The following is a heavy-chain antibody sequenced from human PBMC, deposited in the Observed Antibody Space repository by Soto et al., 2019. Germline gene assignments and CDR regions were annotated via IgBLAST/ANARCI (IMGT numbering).Heavy chain of an antibody. Sequence: GGSLRLSCAASGFTFDDYAMHWVRQAPGKGLEWVSGISWNSGSIGYADSVKGRFTISRDNAKNSLYLQMNSLRAEDTALYYCAKEVFNGYDLRYFDYWGQGTLVTVSS. D-gene: IGHD5-12*01. V-gene: IGHV3-9*01. CDR3: AKEVFNGYDLRYFDY. CDR2: ISWNSGSI. CDR1: GFTFDDYA. J-gene: IGHJ4*02.